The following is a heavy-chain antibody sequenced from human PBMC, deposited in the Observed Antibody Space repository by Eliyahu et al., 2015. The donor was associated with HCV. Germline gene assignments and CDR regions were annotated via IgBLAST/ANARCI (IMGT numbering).Heavy chain of an antibody. CDR1: GFAFGDYG. J-gene: IGHJ4*02. V-gene: IGHV3-33*01. CDR2: IXYXGSKK. D-gene: IGHD4-11*01. CDR3: ARGSTGDDYTPLDY. Sequence: QVQLVESGGGVVQPGRSLTLXCAASGFAFGDYGXHWVRXPPGHGLEXVAVIXYXGSKKYYADSVEGRFTVSRDNSNDALHLEMSSLSAEDTAVYYCARGSTGDDYTPLDYWGQGTLVTVSS.